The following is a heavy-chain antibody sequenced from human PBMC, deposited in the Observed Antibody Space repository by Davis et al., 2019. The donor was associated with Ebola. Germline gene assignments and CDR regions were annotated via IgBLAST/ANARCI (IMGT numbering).Heavy chain of an antibody. D-gene: IGHD3-9*01. CDR2: INHSGST. CDR3: ARRMLRYFDRLGFGY. J-gene: IGHJ4*02. CDR1: GGSFSGYY. V-gene: IGHV4-34*01. Sequence: SETLSLTCAVYGGSFSGYYWSWIRQPPGKGLEWIGEINHSGSTNYNPSLKSRVTISVDTSKNQFSLKLSSVTAADTDVYYCARRMLRYFDRLGFGYWGQGNLVTVSS.